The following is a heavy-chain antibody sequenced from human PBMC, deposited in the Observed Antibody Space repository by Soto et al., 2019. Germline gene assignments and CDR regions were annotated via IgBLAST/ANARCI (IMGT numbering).Heavy chain of an antibody. CDR2: IYYSGST. J-gene: IGHJ5*02. Sequence: TSETLSLTCTVSGGSISSYYWSWIRQPPGKGLEWIGYIYYSGSTNYNPSLKSRVTISVDTSKNQFSLKLSSVTAADTAVYYCARDAGFLDPWGQGTLVTVSS. CDR3: ARDAGFLDP. V-gene: IGHV4-59*01. D-gene: IGHD3-3*01. CDR1: GGSISSYY.